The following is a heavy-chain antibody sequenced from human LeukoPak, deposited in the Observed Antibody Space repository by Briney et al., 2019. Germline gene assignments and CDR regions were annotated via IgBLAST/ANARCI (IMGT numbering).Heavy chain of an antibody. CDR2: IKQDGSEK. J-gene: IGHJ3*02. V-gene: IGHV3-7*01. CDR3: ARDEDSGYDLGLGAFDI. Sequence: GGSLRLSCAASGFTFSSYWMSWVRQAPGKGLEWVANIKQDGSEKYYVDSVKGRFTISRDNAKNSLYLQMNSLRAEDTAVYYCARDEDSGYDLGLGAFDIWGQGTMVTVSS. CDR1: GFTFSSYW. D-gene: IGHD5-12*01.